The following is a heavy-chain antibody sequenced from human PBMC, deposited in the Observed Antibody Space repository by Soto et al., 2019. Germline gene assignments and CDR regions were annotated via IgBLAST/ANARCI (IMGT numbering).Heavy chain of an antibody. D-gene: IGHD3-10*01. J-gene: IGHJ5*02. CDR1: GYTFTGYY. Sequence: ASVKVSCKASGYTFTGYYMHWVRQAPGQGLEWMGWINPNSGGTNYAQKFQGRVTMTRDTSISTAYMELSRLRSDDTAVYYCARDRSFGLLKIINWFDPWGQGTLVTVSS. V-gene: IGHV1-2*02. CDR2: INPNSGGT. CDR3: ARDRSFGLLKIINWFDP.